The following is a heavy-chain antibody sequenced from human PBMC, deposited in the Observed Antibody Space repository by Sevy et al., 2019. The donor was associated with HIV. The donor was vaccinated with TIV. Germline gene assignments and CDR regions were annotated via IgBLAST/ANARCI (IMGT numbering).Heavy chain of an antibody. CDR3: ARGGERTLDY. CDR2: IYYSGSP. CDR1: GVSISSGDYY. Sequence: SETLSLTCTVSGVSISSGDYYWSWIRQPPGKALEGIGSIYYSGSPYYNPSLKSRPTTTIDTSKNQFSLMLSPGTAADTAVYYCARGGERTLDYWGQGTLVTVSS. D-gene: IGHD3-10*01. J-gene: IGHJ4*02. V-gene: IGHV4-30-4*08.